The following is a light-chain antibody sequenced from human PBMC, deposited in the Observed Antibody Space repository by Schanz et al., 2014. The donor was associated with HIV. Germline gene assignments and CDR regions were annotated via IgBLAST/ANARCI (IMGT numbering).Light chain of an antibody. Sequence: DIQMTQSPSSQSASVGDRVTITCRASQDIGNDLGWYQQKPGQAPKRLIYAASKLQSGVPSRFIGSGSGTEFTLTISSLQPEDVATYYCLKYDTAPRTFGQGTKVEIK. CDR3: LKYDTAPRT. CDR1: QDIGND. V-gene: IGKV1-17*01. J-gene: IGKJ1*01. CDR2: AAS.